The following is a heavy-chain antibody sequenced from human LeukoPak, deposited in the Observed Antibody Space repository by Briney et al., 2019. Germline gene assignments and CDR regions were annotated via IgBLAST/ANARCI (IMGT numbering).Heavy chain of an antibody. D-gene: IGHD2-15*01. CDR2: ISDIGSI. V-gene: IGHV4-59*08. Sequence: SETLSLTCTVSGGSISSYYWSWIRQPPGKGLEWIAYISDIGSINYNPSLKSRVTISLDTSKNQFSLKLSSVTAADTAVYYCARHRAATTYCSGGSCYSEPHWFDPWGQGTLVTVSS. CDR3: ARHRAATTYCSGGSCYSEPHWFDP. CDR1: GGSISSYY. J-gene: IGHJ5*02.